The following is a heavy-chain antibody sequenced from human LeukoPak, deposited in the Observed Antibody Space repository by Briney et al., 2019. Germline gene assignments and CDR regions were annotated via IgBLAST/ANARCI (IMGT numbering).Heavy chain of an antibody. CDR3: ARDQRVTGRPDIDY. J-gene: IGHJ4*02. CDR1: GFTFRNHW. V-gene: IGHV3-74*03. D-gene: IGHD6-6*01. Sequence: GGSLRLSCAASGFTFRNHWMHWVRQTPGKGLLWVSRISSDGSSTTYADSVKGRLTISRDNAKNTLYLQMNNLRAEDTAMYYCARDQRVTGRPDIDYWGQGTLVIVSS. CDR2: ISSDGSST.